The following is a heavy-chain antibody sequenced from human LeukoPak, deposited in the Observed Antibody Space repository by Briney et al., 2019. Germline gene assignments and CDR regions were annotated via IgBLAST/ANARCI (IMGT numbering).Heavy chain of an antibody. J-gene: IGHJ4*02. Sequence: GESLRLSCAASGFTFSSYAMGWVRQASGKGLEWVSAIGARGTDTYYADSVKGRLTISRDNSETTLYLQMSSLRAEDTAVYYCAREHYYGSGSYRDFDHWGQGTLVTVSS. CDR1: GFTFSSYA. V-gene: IGHV3-23*01. CDR3: AREHYYGSGSYRDFDH. D-gene: IGHD3-10*01. CDR2: IGARGTDT.